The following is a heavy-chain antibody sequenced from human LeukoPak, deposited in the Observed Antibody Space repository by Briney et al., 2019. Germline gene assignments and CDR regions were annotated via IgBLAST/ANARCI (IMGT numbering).Heavy chain of an antibody. CDR2: MSSSGSTI. D-gene: IGHD3-10*01. CDR3: ARHVMVRGVIIPQYYVDY. CDR1: GFTFSDYY. Sequence: GGSLRLSCAASGFTFSDYYMSWIRQAPGKGLEWVSYMSSSGSTIYYANSVKGRFTISRDNAKNALYLQMNSLRAEDTAVYYCARHVMVRGVIIPQYYVDYWGQGTLVTVSS. J-gene: IGHJ4*02. V-gene: IGHV3-11*01.